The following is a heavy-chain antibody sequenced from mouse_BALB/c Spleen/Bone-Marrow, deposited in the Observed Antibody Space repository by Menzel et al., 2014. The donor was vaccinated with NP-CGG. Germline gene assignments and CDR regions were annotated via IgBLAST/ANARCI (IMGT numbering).Heavy chain of an antibody. Sequence: QVQLQQSGAELVKPGASVKMPCKAFGYTFTTYPIEWMKQNHGKSLEWIGNFHPYNDDTKYNEKFKGKAKLTVEKFSSSVFLELSRLTSDDSGVYYCTRGGGFAYWGQGTLVTVSA. CDR1: GYTFTTYP. V-gene: IGHV1-47*01. J-gene: IGHJ3*01. CDR3: TRGGGFAY. CDR2: FHPYNDDT.